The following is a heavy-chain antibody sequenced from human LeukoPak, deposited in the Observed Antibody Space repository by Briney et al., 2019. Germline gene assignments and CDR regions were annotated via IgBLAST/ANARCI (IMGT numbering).Heavy chain of an antibody. Sequence: GESLKISCKGSGYRFTDYWIGWVRQMPGKGLECMGIIYPDDSDIRYSPSFQGQVTISADKSVSTAYLQWSSLKASDTAMYYCARRYYYDSSGYYLAHDAFDIWGQGTMVTVSS. CDR3: ARRYYYDSSGYYLAHDAFDI. CDR2: IYPDDSDI. V-gene: IGHV5-51*01. CDR1: GYRFTDYW. D-gene: IGHD3-22*01. J-gene: IGHJ3*02.